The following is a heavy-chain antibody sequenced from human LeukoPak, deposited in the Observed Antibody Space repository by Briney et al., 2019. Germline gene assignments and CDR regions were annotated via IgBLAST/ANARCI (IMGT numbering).Heavy chain of an antibody. Sequence: GGSLRLSCAASGFTFTNYLMHWIRHAPGKGLVWVSRINRDGSSAHYADSVKVRFTISRDNAQNTLHLQMNSLGPEDTAVYYCVSDSGGRSGGDYWGQGTLVTVSS. CDR1: GFTFTNYL. V-gene: IGHV3-74*01. D-gene: IGHD1-26*01. CDR2: INRDGSSA. CDR3: VSDSGGRSGGDY. J-gene: IGHJ4*02.